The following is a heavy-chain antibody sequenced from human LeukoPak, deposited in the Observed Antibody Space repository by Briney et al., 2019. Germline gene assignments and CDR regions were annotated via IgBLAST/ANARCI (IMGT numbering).Heavy chain of an antibody. CDR3: ARQDYGDYGLGYFDY. CDR1: GGSISSSNYY. V-gene: IGHV4-39*01. D-gene: IGHD4-17*01. CDR2: INHSGST. J-gene: IGHJ4*02. Sequence: SETLSLTCTVSGGSISSSNYYWGWIRQPPGKGLEWIASINHSGSTYYNPSLKSRVTISVDTSKNQFSLKVRSVTAADTAVYYCARQDYGDYGLGYFDYWGQGTLVTVSS.